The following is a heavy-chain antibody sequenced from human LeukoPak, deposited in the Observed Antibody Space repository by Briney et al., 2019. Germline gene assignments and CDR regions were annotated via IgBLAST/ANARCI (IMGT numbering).Heavy chain of an antibody. V-gene: IGHV4-31*11. D-gene: IGHD3-10*01. CDR3: ARVIVLRGRHIDS. CDR1: GGSISSGGYS. CDR2: IHYSGST. Sequence: SQTLSLTCAVSGGSISSGGYSWSWIRQPPGKGLEWIGYIHYSGSTYYTASLKSRITISVATSKNQFALKLNSVTAADTAVYYCARVIVLRGRHIDSWGQGTLVTVSS. J-gene: IGHJ4*02.